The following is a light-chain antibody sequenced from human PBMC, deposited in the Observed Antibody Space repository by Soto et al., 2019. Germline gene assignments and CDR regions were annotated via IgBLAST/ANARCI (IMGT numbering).Light chain of an antibody. Sequence: DIQMTQSPSSLSASVGDRVTITCRASQSISSYLNWYQQKPGKAPKLLIYAASSLQSGVPSRFRGSGSGTDFTLTISSLQPEDFATYYCQQSYSTPPYTFGQGTKVDNK. J-gene: IGKJ2*01. CDR1: QSISSY. CDR2: AAS. CDR3: QQSYSTPPYT. V-gene: IGKV1-39*01.